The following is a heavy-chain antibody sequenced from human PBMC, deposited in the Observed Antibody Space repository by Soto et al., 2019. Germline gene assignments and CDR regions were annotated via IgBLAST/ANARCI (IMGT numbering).Heavy chain of an antibody. CDR1: GGSVNSHA. J-gene: IGHJ3*02. V-gene: IGHV1-69*01. CDR3: ARSRNVAEFNDYGGNYHGFDI. D-gene: IGHD4-17*01. CDR2: IIPMFGTP. Sequence: QVQLEQSGAEVKKAGSSVKVSCKAFGGSVNSHAISWVRQAPGQGREWMGGIIPMFGTPTYAQRFQAGVTIRADESTSTVYLDLSSLRSEDTAMYYCARSRNVAEFNDYGGNYHGFDIWGQGTMVTVSS.